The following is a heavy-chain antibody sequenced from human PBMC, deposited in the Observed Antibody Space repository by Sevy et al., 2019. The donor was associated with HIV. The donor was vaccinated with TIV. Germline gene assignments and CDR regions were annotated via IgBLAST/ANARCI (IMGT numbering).Heavy chain of an antibody. V-gene: IGHV3-7*01. Sequence: GGSLRLSCVASGFNLSPYWMTWVRQAPGKGLESVANIKQDGNEKYYVDSVKGRFTVSSDNAKNALYLEMYSLRVEDTAVYFCASNTYHYDSNTYYPVYWGQGTRVTVSS. CDR3: ASNTYHYDSNTYYPVY. CDR2: IKQDGNEK. CDR1: GFNLSPYW. D-gene: IGHD3-22*01. J-gene: IGHJ4*02.